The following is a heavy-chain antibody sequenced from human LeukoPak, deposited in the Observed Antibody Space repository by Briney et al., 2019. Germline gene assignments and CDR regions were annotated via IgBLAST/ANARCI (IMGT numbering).Heavy chain of an antibody. Sequence: SETLSLTCAVYGGSFSGYHWSWIRQPPGKGLEWIGEINHSGSTNYNPSLKSRVTISVDTSKNQFSLKLSSVTAADTAVYYCARGRTKITIFGVVIMGWFDPWGQGTLVTVSS. J-gene: IGHJ5*02. CDR1: GGSFSGYH. D-gene: IGHD3-3*01. CDR2: INHSGST. CDR3: ARGRTKITIFGVVIMGWFDP. V-gene: IGHV4-34*01.